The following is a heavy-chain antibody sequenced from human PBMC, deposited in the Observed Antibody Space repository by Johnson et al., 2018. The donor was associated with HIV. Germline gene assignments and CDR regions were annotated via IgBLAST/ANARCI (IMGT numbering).Heavy chain of an antibody. CDR1: GFTVSSNY. D-gene: IGHD1-26*01. CDR3: ARDPSPIVGATYAFDI. J-gene: IGHJ3*02. CDR2: IYSGGST. Sequence: EKLVESGGGVVQPGRSLRLSCAASGFTVSSNYMSWVRQAPGKGLEWVSVIYSGGSTYYADSVKGRFTISRDNSKNTLYLQMNSLRAEDTAVYYCARDPSPIVGATYAFDIWGQGTMVTVSS. V-gene: IGHV3-53*01.